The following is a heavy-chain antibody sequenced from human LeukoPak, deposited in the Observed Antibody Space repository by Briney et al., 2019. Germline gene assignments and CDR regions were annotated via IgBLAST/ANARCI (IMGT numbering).Heavy chain of an antibody. CDR1: GGSISSGDYY. CDR3: ASSSSWPRGDY. V-gene: IGHV4-30-4*08. Sequence: PSETPSLTCTVSGGSISSGDYYWSWIRQPPGKGLEWIGYIYYSGSTYYNPSLKSRVTISVDTSKNQFSLKLSSVTAADTAVYYCASSSSWPRGDYWGQGTLVTVSS. J-gene: IGHJ4*02. CDR2: IYYSGST. D-gene: IGHD6-13*01.